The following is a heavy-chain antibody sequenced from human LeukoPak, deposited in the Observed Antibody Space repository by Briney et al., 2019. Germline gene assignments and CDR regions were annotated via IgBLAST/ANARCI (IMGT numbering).Heavy chain of an antibody. CDR1: GYTLTELS. V-gene: IGHV1-24*01. J-gene: IGHJ3*02. CDR3: ATDTPPSLLWFGELWSAAFDI. CDR2: FDPEDGET. Sequence: ASVKVSCKVSGYTLTELSMHWVRQAPGKGLEWMGGFDPEDGETIYAQKFQGRVTMTEDTSTDTAYMELGSLRSEDTAVYYCATDTPPSLLWFGELWSAAFDIWGQGTMVTVSS. D-gene: IGHD3-10*01.